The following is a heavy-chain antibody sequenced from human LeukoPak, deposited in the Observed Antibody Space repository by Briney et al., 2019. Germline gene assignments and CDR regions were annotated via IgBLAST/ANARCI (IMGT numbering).Heavy chain of an antibody. V-gene: IGHV3-7*01. D-gene: IGHD4-17*01. CDR2: IKQDGSEK. J-gene: IGHJ5*02. CDR3: ARPPYGDVSDWFDP. Sequence: GGSLRLSCAASGFTFSSYWMSWVRQAPGKGLEWVANIKQDGSEKYYVDSVKGRFTISRDNAKNSLYLQMNSLRAEDTAVYYCARPPYGDVSDWFDPWGQGTLVTVSS. CDR1: GFTFSSYW.